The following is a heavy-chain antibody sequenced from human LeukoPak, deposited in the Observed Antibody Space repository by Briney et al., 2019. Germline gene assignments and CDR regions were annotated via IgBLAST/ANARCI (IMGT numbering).Heavy chain of an antibody. J-gene: IGHJ4*02. D-gene: IGHD2-2*02. Sequence: GGSLRLSCAASGFTVSTTYMAWVRQPPGKGLEWVSVFYPSGTTHYADSVKGRFTVSRHDSKNAFYLRMNSLRVEDTAMYYCATVPRSTCCYTFDSWGQGTLVTVSS. V-gene: IGHV3-53*04. CDR3: ATVPRSTCCYTFDS. CDR2: FYPSGTT. CDR1: GFTVSTTY.